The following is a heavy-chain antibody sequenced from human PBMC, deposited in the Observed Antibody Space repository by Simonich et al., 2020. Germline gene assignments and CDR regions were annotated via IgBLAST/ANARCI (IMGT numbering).Heavy chain of an antibody. D-gene: IGHD3-16*01. CDR3: ARPLGIVWAFDI. J-gene: IGHJ3*02. V-gene: IGHV4-34*01. Sequence: QVQLQQWGAGLLKPSETLSLTCAVYGGSFSGYYWSWIRQPPGKGLEWNGEINHSRSTNYNPALKSRVTISVDTSKNQFSLKLSSVTAADTAVYYCARPLGIVWAFDIWGQGTMVTVSS. CDR1: GGSFSGYY. CDR2: INHSRST.